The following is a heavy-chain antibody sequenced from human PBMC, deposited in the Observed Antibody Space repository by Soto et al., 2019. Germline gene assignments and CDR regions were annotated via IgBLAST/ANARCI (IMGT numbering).Heavy chain of an antibody. J-gene: IGHJ6*02. Sequence: SQTLSLTCAISGDSVSSNIAAWNWIRQSPSRGLEWLGRTYYRSKWYNDYAVSVKSRITINPDTSKNQFSLQLNSVTPEDTAVYYCARDLDGSGYDFGYYYYGMDVWGQGTTVTVSS. V-gene: IGHV6-1*01. CDR3: ARDLDGSGYDFGYYYYGMDV. CDR1: GDSVSSNIAA. D-gene: IGHD5-12*01. CDR2: TYYRSKWYN.